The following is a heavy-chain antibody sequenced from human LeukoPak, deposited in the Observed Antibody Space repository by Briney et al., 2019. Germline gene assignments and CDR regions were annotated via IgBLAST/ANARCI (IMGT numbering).Heavy chain of an antibody. J-gene: IGHJ4*02. V-gene: IGHV3-9*01. CDR1: GFAFDDYA. D-gene: IGHD1-26*01. CDR3: AKGDQWELRVYFDY. CDR2: ISWNSGSI. Sequence: GGSLRLSCAASGFAFDDYAMHWVRQAPGKGLEWVSGISWNSGSIGYADSVKGRFTISRDNAKNSLYLQMNNLRAEDTALYYCAKGDQWELRVYFDYWGQGTLVTVSS.